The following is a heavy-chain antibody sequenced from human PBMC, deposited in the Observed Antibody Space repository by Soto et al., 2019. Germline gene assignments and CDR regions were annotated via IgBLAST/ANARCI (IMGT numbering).Heavy chain of an antibody. CDR3: ARHAIATAGMTDY. V-gene: IGHV4-59*08. J-gene: IGHJ4*02. CDR1: GGSISSYY. Sequence: QVQLQESGPGLVKPSETLSLTCTVSGGSISSYYWSWIRQPPGKGLEWIGYIYYSGSTNYNPSLTSRVTISVDTSKNQFSLKLSSVTAADTAMYYCARHAIATAGMTDYWGQGTLVTVSS. CDR2: IYYSGST. D-gene: IGHD6-13*01.